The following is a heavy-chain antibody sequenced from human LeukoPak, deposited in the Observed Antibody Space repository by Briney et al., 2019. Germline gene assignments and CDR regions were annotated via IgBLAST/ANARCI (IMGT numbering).Heavy chain of an antibody. Sequence: PGGSLRLSCAASGFTFSSYAMSWVRQAPGKGLEWVSAISGSGGSTYYADSVKGRFTISRDNSKNTLYLQMNGLRAEDTAVYYCARDQTGTTRRPFDPWGQGTLVTVSS. V-gene: IGHV3-23*01. J-gene: IGHJ5*02. CDR1: GFTFSSYA. D-gene: IGHD1-7*01. CDR2: ISGSGGST. CDR3: ARDQTGTTRRPFDP.